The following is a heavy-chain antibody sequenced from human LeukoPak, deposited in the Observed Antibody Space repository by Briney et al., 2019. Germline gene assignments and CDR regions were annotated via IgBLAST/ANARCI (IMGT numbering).Heavy chain of an antibody. D-gene: IGHD5-12*01. CDR3: AREGALRGYDFFDS. V-gene: IGHV1-69*13. J-gene: IGHJ4*02. Sequence: SVKVSCKASGGTLSSYGISWVRQAPGQGLEWMGGIIPIFATSNYAQKFQGRVTITADESTSTAYVELSSLRSEDTAVYFCAREGALRGYDFFDSWGQGTLVTVSS. CDR1: GGTLSSYG. CDR2: IIPIFATS.